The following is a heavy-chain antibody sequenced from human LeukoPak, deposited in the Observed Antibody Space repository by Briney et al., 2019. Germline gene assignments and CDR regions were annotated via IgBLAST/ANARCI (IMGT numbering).Heavy chain of an antibody. Sequence: TLSLTCTVSGGSISSSSYYWGWIRQPPGKALEWLALIYWNDDKRYSPSLKSRLTITKDTSKNQVVLTMTNMDPVDTAAYYCALIDGYNLKGFDYWGQGTLVTVSS. CDR1: GGSISSSSYY. CDR3: ALIDGYNLKGFDY. CDR2: IYWNDDK. V-gene: IGHV2-5*01. D-gene: IGHD5-24*01. J-gene: IGHJ4*02.